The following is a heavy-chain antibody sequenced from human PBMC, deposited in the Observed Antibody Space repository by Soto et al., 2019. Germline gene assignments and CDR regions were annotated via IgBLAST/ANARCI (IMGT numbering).Heavy chain of an antibody. CDR3: AKDKYSSSSSIFYGMDV. CDR2: ISGSGGST. CDR1: GFTFSSYA. J-gene: IGHJ6*02. Sequence: GGSLRLSCAASGFTFSSYAMSWVRQAPGKGLEWVSAISGSGGSTYYADSVKGRFTISRDNSKNTLYLQMNSLRAEDTAVYYCAKDKYSSSSSIFYGMDVWGQGTTVTVSS. V-gene: IGHV3-23*01. D-gene: IGHD6-6*01.